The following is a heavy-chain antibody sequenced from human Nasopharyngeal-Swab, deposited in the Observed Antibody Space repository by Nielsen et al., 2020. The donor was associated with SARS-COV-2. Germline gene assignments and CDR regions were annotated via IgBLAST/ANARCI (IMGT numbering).Heavy chain of an antibody. V-gene: IGHV3-23*01. Sequence: GGSLRLPFAALGFTFRSYALSWAGQAPGKGLEWVQAISGSGGSTYYADPVKGRFTISRDNSKNTLYLKMNGLRAEDTAVYYCAREYGTNWQHHFDYWGQGIPVTVSS. J-gene: IGHJ4*02. CDR2: ISGSGGST. D-gene: IGHD7-27*01. CDR3: AREYGTNWQHHFDY. CDR1: GFTFRSYA.